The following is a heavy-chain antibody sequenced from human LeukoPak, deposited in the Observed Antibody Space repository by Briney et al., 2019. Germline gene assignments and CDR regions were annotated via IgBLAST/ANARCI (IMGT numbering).Heavy chain of an antibody. Sequence: RGSPRLSCAASGFTSRTDSMNSVPEAPGHGLEWCSSISRSSRVIDSTDTVNGRVTTSRDNAKNSLYLPMNSLRAEDTAVCCCAGAGSWYTWGQGTLVTVSS. CDR2: ISRSSRVI. J-gene: IGHJ5*02. CDR1: GFTSRTDS. CDR3: AGAGSWYT. D-gene: IGHD6-13*01. V-gene: IGHV3-21*01.